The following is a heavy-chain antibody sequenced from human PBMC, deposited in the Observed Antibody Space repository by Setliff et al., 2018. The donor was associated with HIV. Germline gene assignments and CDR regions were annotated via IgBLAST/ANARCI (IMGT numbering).Heavy chain of an antibody. CDR2: IYDGGTT. Sequence: KPSETLSLTCDVSGYSINNIHYWGWIRQPPGKGLECLGNIYDGGTTYHNPSLKGRVTISIDTSKAQFSLKLISVTAADTAVYYCVRRDVSFLFGQFDSWGQGILATVSS. J-gene: IGHJ4*02. CDR1: GYSINNIHY. D-gene: IGHD3-10*02. V-gene: IGHV4-38-2*01. CDR3: VRRDVSFLFGQFDS.